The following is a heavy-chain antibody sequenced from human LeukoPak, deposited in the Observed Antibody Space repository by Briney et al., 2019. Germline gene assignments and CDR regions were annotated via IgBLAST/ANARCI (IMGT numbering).Heavy chain of an antibody. CDR3: AELGITMIGGV. CDR2: ITRDSIYT. CDR1: GFTFSNYN. D-gene: IGHD3-10*02. V-gene: IGHV3-21*01. Sequence: GGSLRLSCAASGFTFSNYNMNWVRQTSGKGLEWVSSITRDSIYTFYADSVKGRFTISRDNAKNSLSLQMNSLRAEDTAVYYCAELGITMIGGVWGKGTTVTISS. J-gene: IGHJ6*04.